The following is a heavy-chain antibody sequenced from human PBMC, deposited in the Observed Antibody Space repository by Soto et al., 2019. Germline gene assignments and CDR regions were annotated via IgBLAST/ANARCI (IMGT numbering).Heavy chain of an antibody. D-gene: IGHD3-3*01. CDR2: INPSSGGT. Sequence: ASVKVSCKASGYTFTTYYIHWVRQAPGQGLEWMGMINPSSGGTNYAQKLQGRVTMTTDTSTSTAYMELRSLRSDDTAVYYCARRGLVGVVTRIDYWGQGTLVTVSS. CDR3: ARRGLVGVVTRIDY. V-gene: IGHV1-46*01. CDR1: GYTFTTYY. J-gene: IGHJ4*02.